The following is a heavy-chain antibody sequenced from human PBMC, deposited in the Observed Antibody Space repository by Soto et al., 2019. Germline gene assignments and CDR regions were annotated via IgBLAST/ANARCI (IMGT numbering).Heavy chain of an antibody. CDR3: AKDGYSSGWRGSAFDY. CDR1: GFTFSSYA. D-gene: IGHD6-19*01. Sequence: GGSLRLSCAASGFTFSSYAMSWVRQAPGKGLEWVSAISGSGGSTYYADSVKGRFTISRDNSKNTLYLQMNSLRAEDTAVYYCAKDGYSSGWRGSAFDYWGQGTLVTVSS. V-gene: IGHV3-23*01. CDR2: ISGSGGST. J-gene: IGHJ4*02.